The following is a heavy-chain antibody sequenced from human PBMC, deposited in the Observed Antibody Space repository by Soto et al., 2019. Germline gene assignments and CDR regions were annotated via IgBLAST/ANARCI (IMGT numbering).Heavy chain of an antibody. V-gene: IGHV4-39*01. CDR2: IYYSGST. CDR3: AKLHCITNNCVPLDP. D-gene: IGHD3-10*01. J-gene: IGHJ5*02. Sequence: SETLSLTCPVSGGSISSETGYYWGWIRQPPGKGLEWIGNIYYSGSTDYNPSLKSRVTISVDTSKNQFSLKLSSVTAADTAVYYCAKLHCITNNCVPLDPWGQGTLVTV. CDR1: GGSISSETGYY.